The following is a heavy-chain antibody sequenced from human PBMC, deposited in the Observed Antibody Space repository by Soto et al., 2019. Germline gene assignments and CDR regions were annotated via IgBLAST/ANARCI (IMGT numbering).Heavy chain of an antibody. CDR1: GGIFTNNA. V-gene: IGHV1-69*01. CDR3: ATGGHNDGYNFYHGMEV. D-gene: IGHD5-18*01. J-gene: IGHJ6*02. Sequence: QVQVVQSGAEVKKPGSSVKVSCKVSGGIFTNNAISWVRQAPGQGLEWLGGVIPLFDTAYYAQIFRGRLKISADAATTTAYTELSGLTAADTAVYFCATGGHNDGYNFYHGMEVWGQGTTVTVS. CDR2: VIPLFDTA.